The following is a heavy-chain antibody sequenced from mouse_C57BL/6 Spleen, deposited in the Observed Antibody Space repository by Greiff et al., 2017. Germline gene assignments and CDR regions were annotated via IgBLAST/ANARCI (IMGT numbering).Heavy chain of an antibody. CDR1: GFSLTSYG. Sequence: LQESGPGLVAPSQSLSITCTVSGFSLTSYGVYWVRQPPGKGLEWLGVIWGGGSTNYNSALMSRLSISKDNPKSQVYLKMNSLQTDDTAMYYCAKSSTYYYGSSYWYFDVWGTGTTVTVSS. CDR3: AKSSTYYYGSSYWYFDV. V-gene: IGHV2-9*01. J-gene: IGHJ1*03. D-gene: IGHD1-1*01. CDR2: IWGGGST.